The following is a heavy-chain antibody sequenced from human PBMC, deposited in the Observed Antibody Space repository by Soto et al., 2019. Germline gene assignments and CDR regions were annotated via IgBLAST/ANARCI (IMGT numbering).Heavy chain of an antibody. CDR2: IWYDGTQK. D-gene: IGHD4-17*01. CDR1: GFTFNTYS. V-gene: IGHV3-33*01. Sequence: PGGSLRLSCEASGFTFNTYSMHWVRQPPGKGLEWLAAIWYDGTQKYYADSVKGRFIISRDNSKKTLYLEMNSLRAEDTAVYYCARAGGTTVTGLWNFDSWGPGTLVTVSS. CDR3: ARAGGTTVTGLWNFDS. J-gene: IGHJ4*02.